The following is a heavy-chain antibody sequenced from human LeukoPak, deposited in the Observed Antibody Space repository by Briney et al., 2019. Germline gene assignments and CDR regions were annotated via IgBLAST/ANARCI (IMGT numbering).Heavy chain of an antibody. V-gene: IGHV3-23*01. Sequence: GGSLRLSCAASGFTFSSYAMSWVRQAPGKGLEWVSTISGSGGTTYYADSVKGRFSISRDNSKNTLYLQMDSLRAEDTAVYYCARSARRGSYCSDYWGQGTLVTVSS. J-gene: IGHJ4*02. CDR3: ARSARRGSYCSDY. CDR1: GFTFSSYA. D-gene: IGHD1-26*01. CDR2: ISGSGGTT.